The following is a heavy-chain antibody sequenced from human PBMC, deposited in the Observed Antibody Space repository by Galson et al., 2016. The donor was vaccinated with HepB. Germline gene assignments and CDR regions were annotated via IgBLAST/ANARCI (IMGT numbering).Heavy chain of an antibody. D-gene: IGHD6-19*01. CDR2: ISRSGDST. Sequence: SLRLSCAASGFTFNNYGMTWVRQAPGKGLEVVSSISRSGDSTDYADSVKGRFTISRDNSKNTLYLQMNSLTADDTAVYYCTKDALAADHWGQGTPVTVSS. CDR3: TKDALAADH. CDR1: GFTFNNYG. V-gene: IGHV3-23*01. J-gene: IGHJ5*02.